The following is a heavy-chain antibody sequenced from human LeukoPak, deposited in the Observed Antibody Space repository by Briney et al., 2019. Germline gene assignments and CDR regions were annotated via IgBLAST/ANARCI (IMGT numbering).Heavy chain of an antibody. V-gene: IGHV4-30-4*08. CDR2: IYYSGST. CDR3: ARDPHSFSFDY. D-gene: IGHD5-18*01. CDR1: GGSFSGYY. J-gene: IGHJ4*02. Sequence: SETLSLTCAVYGGSFSGYYWSWIRQPPGKGLEWIGYIYYSGSTYYNPSLKSRVTISVDTSKNQFSLKLSSVTAADTVVYYCARDPHSFSFDYWGQGTLVTVSS.